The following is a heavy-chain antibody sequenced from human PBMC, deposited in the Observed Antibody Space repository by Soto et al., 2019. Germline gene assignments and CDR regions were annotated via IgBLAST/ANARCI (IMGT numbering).Heavy chain of an antibody. Sequence: QITLKESGPTLVKSTQTLTLTCTFSGFSLTTSGVGVGWIRQPPGKALEWLALIYWDDDKRYSPSLKSRRTITKDTSNNQVVLMMTNMDPVDTATYYCAHSLGEDWFDSWGQGTLVTVSS. J-gene: IGHJ5*01. V-gene: IGHV2-5*02. D-gene: IGHD3-16*01. CDR1: GFSLTTSGVG. CDR2: IYWDDDK. CDR3: AHSLGEDWFDS.